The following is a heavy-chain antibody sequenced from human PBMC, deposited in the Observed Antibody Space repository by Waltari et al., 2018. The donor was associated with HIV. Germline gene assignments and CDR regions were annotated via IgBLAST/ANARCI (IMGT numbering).Heavy chain of an antibody. V-gene: IGHV1-69*06. D-gene: IGHD2-8*02. CDR1: GGTFSSYA. CDR3: ARDRGPLLFYFDY. J-gene: IGHJ4*02. CDR2: IIPILCTA. Sequence: QVQLVQSGAEVKKPGSSVKVSCKASGGTFSSYAISWVRQAPGQGLEWMGGIIPILCTANYAQKVQGRVTITVDISTSAAYMELSSLRSEDSAMYYCARDRGPLLFYFDYWGQGTLVTVSS.